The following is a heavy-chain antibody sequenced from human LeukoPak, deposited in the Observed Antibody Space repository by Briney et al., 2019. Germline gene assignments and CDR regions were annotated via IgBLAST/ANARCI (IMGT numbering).Heavy chain of an antibody. CDR3: ASGVVVAATPGHFDY. V-gene: IGHV4-59*01. Sequence: SETLSLTCTVSGGSISSYYWSWLRQPPGKGLEWIGYIYYSGSTNYNPSLKSRVTISVDTSKNQFSLKLSSVTAADTAVYYCASGVVVAATPGHFDYWGQGTLVTVSS. J-gene: IGHJ4*02. CDR1: GGSISSYY. D-gene: IGHD2-15*01. CDR2: IYYSGST.